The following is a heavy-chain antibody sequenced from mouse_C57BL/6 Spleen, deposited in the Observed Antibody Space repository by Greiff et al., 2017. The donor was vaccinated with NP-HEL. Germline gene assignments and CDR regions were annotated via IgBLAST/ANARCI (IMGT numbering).Heavy chain of an antibody. D-gene: IGHD1-1*01. Sequence: QVQLQQPGTELVKPGASVKLSCKASGYTFTSYWMHWVKQRPGQGLEWIGNINPSNGGTNYNEKFKSKATLTVDKSSSTAYMQLSSLTSADSAVYYDESSIITPVVATAGDYWGQGTSVTVSS. CDR3: ESSIITPVVATAGDY. V-gene: IGHV1-53*01. CDR2: INPSNGGT. CDR1: GYTFTSYW. J-gene: IGHJ4*01.